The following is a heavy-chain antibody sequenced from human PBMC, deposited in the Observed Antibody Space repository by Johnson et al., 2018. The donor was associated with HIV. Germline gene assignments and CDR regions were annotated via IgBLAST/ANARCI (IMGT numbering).Heavy chain of an antibody. Sequence: QMLLVESGGGLVQPGGSLRLSCAASGFTFSSYWMSWVRQAPGKGLEWVAVISYDGSNKYYADSVKGRFTISRDNSKNTLYLQMNSLRAEDTAVYYCAKDRGAARAFDAFDIWGQGTMVTVSS. CDR2: ISYDGSNK. CDR1: GFTFSSYW. V-gene: IGHV3-30*18. D-gene: IGHD6-6*01. J-gene: IGHJ3*02. CDR3: AKDRGAARAFDAFDI.